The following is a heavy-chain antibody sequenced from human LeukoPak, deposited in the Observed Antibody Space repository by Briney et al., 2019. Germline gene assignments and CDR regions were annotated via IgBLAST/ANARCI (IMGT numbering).Heavy chain of an antibody. Sequence: GGSLRLSCAASGFTFSTYAMSWVRQAPGKGLEWVSTISGSGANTYYADSVRGRFTISRDNSKNTLYLHMNSLKTEDTAIYYCTRRHYGDYVVDNWGQGTLVTVSS. CDR3: TRRHYGDYVVDN. CDR1: GFTFSTYA. D-gene: IGHD4-17*01. CDR2: ISGSGANT. V-gene: IGHV3-23*01. J-gene: IGHJ4*02.